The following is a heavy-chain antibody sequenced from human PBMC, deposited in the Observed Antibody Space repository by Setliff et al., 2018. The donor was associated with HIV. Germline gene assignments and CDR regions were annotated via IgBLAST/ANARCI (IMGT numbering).Heavy chain of an antibody. J-gene: IGHJ2*01. CDR1: GSTFSSYW. Sequence: PGGSLRLSCAASGSTFSSYWMSWVRQAPGKGLEWVANIKQDGSEKYYVDSVKGRFTISRDNAKNSLYLQMNSLRAEDTAVYYCARDPYPYADYGDWYFDLWGRGTLVTVSS. CDR3: ARDPYPYADYGDWYFDL. CDR2: IKQDGSEK. V-gene: IGHV3-7*01. D-gene: IGHD4-17*01.